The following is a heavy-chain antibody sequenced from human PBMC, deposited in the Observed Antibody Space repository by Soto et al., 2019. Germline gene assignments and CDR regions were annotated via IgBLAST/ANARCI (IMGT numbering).Heavy chain of an antibody. V-gene: IGHV4-34*01. Sequence: SETLSLTCFVYGESFSVYYWSWFRQPPGKRLEWIGDIDHSGSTHYNPSLKSRLTISIDTSKNHFSLGLTAVTAADAGTYFCSRGRPPRYWGQGTLVTVSS. CDR3: SRGRPPRY. CDR2: IDHSGST. CDR1: GESFSVYY. J-gene: IGHJ4*02.